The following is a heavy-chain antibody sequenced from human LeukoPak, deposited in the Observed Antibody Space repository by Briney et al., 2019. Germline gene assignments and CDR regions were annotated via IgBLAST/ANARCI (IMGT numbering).Heavy chain of an antibody. Sequence: RGSLRLSYAASGFTFSSYAMSWVRPAPGKGLEWVSVISDSGGSTYYTDSVKGRFTISRDNSKNALYLQMNSLTAEDTAVYYCAKDRYCSSTSCYGVIDYWGQGTLVTVSS. J-gene: IGHJ4*02. D-gene: IGHD2-2*01. CDR3: AKDRYCSSTSCYGVIDY. CDR1: GFTFSSYA. CDR2: ISDSGGST. V-gene: IGHV3-23*01.